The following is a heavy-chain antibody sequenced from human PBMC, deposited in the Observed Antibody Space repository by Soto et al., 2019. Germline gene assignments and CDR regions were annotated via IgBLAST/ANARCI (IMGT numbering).Heavy chain of an antibody. CDR3: ARXNSQNYGTPGASSWFHY. V-gene: IGHV1-46*01. D-gene: IGHD4-17*01. J-gene: IGHJ4*02. CDR2: INPSGDSR. CDR1: VFSFSDYF. Sequence: SVNVSCKASVFSFSDYFMHWVRQAPGQGLEWMGIINPSGDSRNYAQKFQGRVTITRDTSTSTVYMDLSSLRDEDTAVYYCARXNSQNYGTPGASSWFHYWGQGTPVTVSS.